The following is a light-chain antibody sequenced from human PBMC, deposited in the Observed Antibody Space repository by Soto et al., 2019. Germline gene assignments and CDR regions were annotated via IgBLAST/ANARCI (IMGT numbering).Light chain of an antibody. CDR3: QQYGSSLIT. Sequence: EIVLTQSPGTLSLSPGESATLSCRANQSVSSTYLAWYQQKPGQAPRLLIYGSSSRATGVPDRFSGSGSGTDFSLIISSPEPGDFAVYYCQQYGSSLITFGQGTRLESK. CDR1: QSVSSTY. V-gene: IGKV3-20*01. CDR2: GSS. J-gene: IGKJ5*01.